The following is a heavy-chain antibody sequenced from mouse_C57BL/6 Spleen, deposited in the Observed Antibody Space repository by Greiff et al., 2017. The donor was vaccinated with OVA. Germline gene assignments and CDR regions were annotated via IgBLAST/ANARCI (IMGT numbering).Heavy chain of an antibody. CDR3: ARLRRHEGNFDY. V-gene: IGHV14-2*01. CDR1: GFTITDYY. Sequence: EVQLQQSGAELVKPGASVKLSCTASGFTITDYYMHWVKQRTEQGLEWIGRIDPADGDTKYAPKFPGKATMTADTSSNTAYLQLSSLTSEDTADYYCARLRRHEGNFDYWGQGTTLTVSS. CDR2: IDPADGDT. J-gene: IGHJ2*01.